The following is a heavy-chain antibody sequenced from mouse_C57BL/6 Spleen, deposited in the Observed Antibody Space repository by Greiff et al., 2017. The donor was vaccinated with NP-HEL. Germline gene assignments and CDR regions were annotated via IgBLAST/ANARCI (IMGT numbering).Heavy chain of an antibody. V-gene: IGHV1-81*01. CDR3: ARGGTAQAYYYAMDY. D-gene: IGHD3-2*02. CDR2: IYPRSGNT. CDR1: GYTFTSYG. J-gene: IGHJ4*01. Sequence: QVQLKESGAELARPGASVKLSCKASGYTFTSYGISWVKQRTGQGLEWIGEIYPRSGNTYYNEKFKGKATLTADKSSSTAYMELRSLTSEDSAVYFCARGGTAQAYYYAMDYWGQGTSVTVSS.